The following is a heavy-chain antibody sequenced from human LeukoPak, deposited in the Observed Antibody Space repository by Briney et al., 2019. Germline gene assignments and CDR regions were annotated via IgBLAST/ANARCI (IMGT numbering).Heavy chain of an antibody. V-gene: IGHV3-23*01. Sequence: PGGSLRPSCAASGLTFSSYAMSWVRQAPGKGLEWVSGISGNTYSTYYADSVKGRFIISRDNSKNTLYLQMNSLRAEDTAVYYCAKDPPVDSWGQGTLVTVSS. CDR2: ISGNTYST. J-gene: IGHJ5*01. CDR1: GLTFSSYA. CDR3: AKDPPVDS.